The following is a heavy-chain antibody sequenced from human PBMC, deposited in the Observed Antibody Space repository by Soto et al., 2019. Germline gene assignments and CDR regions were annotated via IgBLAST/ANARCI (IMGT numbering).Heavy chain of an antibody. J-gene: IGHJ6*02. CDR2: ISYDGSKE. D-gene: IGHD5-18*01. CDR3: AKDLRLWSKDYYYYGMDV. CDR1: GFTFSSYG. Sequence: QVQLVESGGGVVQPGRSLRLSCAASGFTFSSYGMHWVRQAPGKGLEWVAVISYDGSKEFYADPVKGRFTISRDNSKNTLYLQMNSLRAEDTAVYYCAKDLRLWSKDYYYYGMDVWGQGTTVTVSS. V-gene: IGHV3-30*18.